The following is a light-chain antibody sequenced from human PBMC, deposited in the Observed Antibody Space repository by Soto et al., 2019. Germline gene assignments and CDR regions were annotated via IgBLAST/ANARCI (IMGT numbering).Light chain of an antibody. CDR2: AAS. CDR3: QQLNSYPWT. Sequence: DIQLTPSPSFLSASVGDRVTLTCRASQGISSYLAWYQQKPGKAPKLLIYAASTLQSGVPSRFSGSGSGTEFTLTISSLQPEDFATYYCQQLNSYPWTFGQGTKV. CDR1: QGISSY. V-gene: IGKV1-9*01. J-gene: IGKJ1*01.